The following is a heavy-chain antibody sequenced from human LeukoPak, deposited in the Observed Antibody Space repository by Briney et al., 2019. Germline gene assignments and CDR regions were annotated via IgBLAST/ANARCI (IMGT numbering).Heavy chain of an antibody. V-gene: IGHV4-39*07. Sequence: SETLSLTCTVSGGSISSSSYYWGWIRQLPGKGLEWIGSIYYSGSTYYNPSLKSRVTISVDTSKNQFSLKLSSVTAADTAVYYCARACGDYGQDFQHWGQGTLVTVSS. CDR2: IYYSGST. CDR1: GGSISSSSYY. CDR3: ARACGDYGQDFQH. J-gene: IGHJ1*01. D-gene: IGHD4-17*01.